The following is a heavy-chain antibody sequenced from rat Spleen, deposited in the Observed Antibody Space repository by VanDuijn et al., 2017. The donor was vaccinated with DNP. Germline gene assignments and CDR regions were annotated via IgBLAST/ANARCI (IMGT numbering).Heavy chain of an antibody. CDR3: IRWNSGHFDY. CDR2: IGSDGYAP. V-gene: IGHV5-22*01. CDR1: GFTFSDYY. D-gene: IGHD4-3*01. Sequence: EVQLVETGGGLVQPGRSLKLSCAASGFTFSDYYMAWVRQAPTRGLEWVAYIGSDGYAPYYGDSVKGRFTISRDNAKSTLYLQMNSLRSEDMATYYCIRWNSGHFDYWGQGVMVTVSS. J-gene: IGHJ2*01.